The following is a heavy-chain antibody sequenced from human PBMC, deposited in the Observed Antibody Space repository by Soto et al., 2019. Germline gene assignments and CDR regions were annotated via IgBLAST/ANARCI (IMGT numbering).Heavy chain of an antibody. CDR3: ARGRTYYYDSSGYSTYYYYYGMDV. CDR2: IIPIFGTA. Sequence: SVKVSCKASGGTFSSYAISWVRQAPGQGLEWMGGIIPIFGTANYAQKFQGRVTITADESTSTAYMELSSLRSEDTAVYYCARGRTYYYDSSGYSTYYYYYGMDVWGQGTTVTVS. CDR1: GGTFSSYA. J-gene: IGHJ6*02. D-gene: IGHD3-22*01. V-gene: IGHV1-69*13.